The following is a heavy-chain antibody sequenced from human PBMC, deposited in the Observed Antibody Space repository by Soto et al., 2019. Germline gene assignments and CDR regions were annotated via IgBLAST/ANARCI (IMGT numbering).Heavy chain of an antibody. V-gene: IGHV4-4*07. Sequence: PSETLSLTCTVSGASIIGFYWSCVRNAAGKGLEWIGRIYATGTTDYNPSLKSRVMMSVDTSKKQFSLKLRSVTAADTAVYYCVRDGTKTLRDWFDPWGQGISVTVS. D-gene: IGHD1-1*01. CDR1: GASIIGFY. CDR3: VRDGTKTLRDWFDP. J-gene: IGHJ5*02. CDR2: IYATGTT.